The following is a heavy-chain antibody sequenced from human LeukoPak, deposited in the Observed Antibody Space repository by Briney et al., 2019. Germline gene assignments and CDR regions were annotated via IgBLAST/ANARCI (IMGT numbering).Heavy chain of an antibody. CDR1: GDSVSS. Sequence: SQTLSLTCAISGDSVSSRQSPSRALEWLGRTYYRYYAVSVKGRITISADTSKNQFSLQLNSVTPEDTAVYYCARSISGLGDWGQGTLVTVSS. J-gene: IGHJ4*02. D-gene: IGHD3-16*01. CDR3: ARSISGLGD. CDR2: TYYR. V-gene: IGHV6-1*01.